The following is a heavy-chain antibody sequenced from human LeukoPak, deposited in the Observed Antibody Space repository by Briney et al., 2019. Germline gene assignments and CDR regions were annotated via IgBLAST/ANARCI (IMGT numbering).Heavy chain of an antibody. CDR3: AKDDRWLQFCC. CDR2: IIPSGHTT. J-gene: IGHJ4*02. D-gene: IGHD5-24*01. V-gene: IGHV3-23*01. CDR1: GFTFSSYW. Sequence: GGSLRLSCTASGFTFSSYWMSWVRQAPGKGLEWVSGIIPSGHTTYYADSVRGRFTISRDNSRNTVYLQMNSLGAEDTAVYYCAKDDRWLQFCCRGQGTLVTVSA.